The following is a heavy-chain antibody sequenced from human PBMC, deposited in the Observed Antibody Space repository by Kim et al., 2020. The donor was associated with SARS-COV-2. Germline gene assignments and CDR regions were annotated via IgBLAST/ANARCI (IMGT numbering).Heavy chain of an antibody. CDR3: AKDWEVRGITPDY. D-gene: IGHD3-10*01. CDR1: GYTFTSYA. J-gene: IGHJ4*02. CDR2: INAGNGYT. Sequence: ASVKVSCKASGYTFTSYAMHWLRQAPGQRLEWMGWINAGNGYTKYSQKFQGRLTITSDTSASTAYMELSSLTSDDTAGYYCAKDWEVRGITPDYWGQGTPVTVSS. V-gene: IGHV1-3*01.